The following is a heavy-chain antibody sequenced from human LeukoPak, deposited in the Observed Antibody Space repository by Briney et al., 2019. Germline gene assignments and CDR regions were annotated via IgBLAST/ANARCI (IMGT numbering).Heavy chain of an antibody. J-gene: IGHJ4*02. CDR1: GYTFTGYY. CDR2: INPNSGGT. V-gene: IGHV1-2*02. CDR3: ARDLYPTRTVDY. D-gene: IGHD3-16*01. Sequence: ASVKVSCKASGYTFTGYYMHWVRQAPGQGLEWMGWINPNSGGTNYAQKFQGRVTMTRDTSISTAYMELSRLRSDDTAVYYCARDLYPTRTVDYWGQGTLVTVSS.